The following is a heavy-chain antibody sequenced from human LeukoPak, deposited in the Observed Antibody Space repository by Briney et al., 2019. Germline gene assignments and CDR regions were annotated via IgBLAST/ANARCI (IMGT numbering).Heavy chain of an antibody. V-gene: IGHV5-51*01. CDR1: GYSFTSYW. CDR2: IYPGDSDN. CDR3: ARGLGRSFYYYYMDV. D-gene: IGHD1-26*01. J-gene: IGHJ6*03. Sequence: GESLKISCKGSGYSFTSYWIGWVRQMPGKGLEWKGIIYPGDSDNRYSPSFQGQVTISADKSISTAYLQWSSLKASDTAMYYCARGLGRSFYYYYMDVWGKGTTVTVSS.